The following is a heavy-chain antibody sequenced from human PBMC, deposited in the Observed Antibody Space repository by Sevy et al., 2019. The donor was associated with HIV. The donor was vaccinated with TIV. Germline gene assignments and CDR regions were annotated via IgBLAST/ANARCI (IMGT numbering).Heavy chain of an antibody. D-gene: IGHD5-18*01. J-gene: IGHJ5*01. CDR2: ISSSSSYI. CDR3: ARASSTAMVRFDY. V-gene: IGHV3-21*01. Sequence: GGSVRRSCAASGFTFSSYSMNWVRQAPGKGLEWVSSISSSSSYIYYADSVKGRFTISRDNAKNSLYLQMNSLRAEDTAVYYCARASSTAMVRFDYWGQGTLPTVSS. CDR1: GFTFSSYS.